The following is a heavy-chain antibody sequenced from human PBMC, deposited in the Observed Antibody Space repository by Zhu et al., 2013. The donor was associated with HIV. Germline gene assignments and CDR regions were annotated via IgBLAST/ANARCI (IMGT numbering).Heavy chain of an antibody. CDR2: ISPNSGGT. V-gene: IGHV1-2*02. CDR1: GYTFTGYF. J-gene: IGHJ6*02. Sequence: QVQLVQSGAEVKKPGASVRVSCKASGYTFTGYFIHWVRQAPGQGLEWMGWISPNSGGTNYAQKFQGRVTMTRDTSIDTAYMELSRLRSDDTALYYCARNYFYGMDVWGQGTTVTVSS. CDR3: ARNYFYGMDV.